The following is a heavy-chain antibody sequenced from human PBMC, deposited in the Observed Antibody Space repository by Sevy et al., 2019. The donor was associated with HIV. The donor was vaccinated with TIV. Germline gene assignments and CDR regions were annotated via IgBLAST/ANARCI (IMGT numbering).Heavy chain of an antibody. V-gene: IGHV3-23*01. CDR3: AKAPALRLHDYGDYLTGFDY. J-gene: IGHJ4*02. D-gene: IGHD4-17*01. CDR1: GFTFSSCA. CDR2: ISGSGGST. Sequence: GGSLRLSCAASGFTFSSCAMSWVRQAPGKGLEWVSAISGSGGSTYYADSVKGRFTISRDNSKNTLYLQMNSLRAEDTAVYYCAKAPALRLHDYGDYLTGFDYWGQGTLVTVSS.